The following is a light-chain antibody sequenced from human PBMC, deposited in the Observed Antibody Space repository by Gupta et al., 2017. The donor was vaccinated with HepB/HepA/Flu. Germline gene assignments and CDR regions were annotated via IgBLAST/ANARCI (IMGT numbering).Light chain of an antibody. CDR1: SSNIGNNY. V-gene: IGLV1-47*02. CDR3: AAWDDSVSSLL. Sequence: QSVLTQTPSASGTPGQRVTISCSGTSSNIGNNYVYWYQPLPGTGPKLLIESTSQRPSGVPDRFSGSKSGTSASLAISGLRSEDEGDYYCAAWDDSVSSLLLGGGTKLTVL. J-gene: IGLJ2*01. CDR2: STS.